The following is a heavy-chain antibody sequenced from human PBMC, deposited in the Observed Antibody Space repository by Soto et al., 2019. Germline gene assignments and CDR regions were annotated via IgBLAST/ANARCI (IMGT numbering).Heavy chain of an antibody. Sequence: QVQLVQSGAEVKKPGASVKVSCKASGYTFTSYAMHWVRQAPGQRLEWMGWINAGNGNTKYSQKFQGRVTITRDTPASTAYRELSSLRSEDTAVYYCASSGQWLVGSLFDYWGQGTLVTVSS. CDR2: INAGNGNT. CDR1: GYTFTSYA. V-gene: IGHV1-3*01. D-gene: IGHD6-19*01. CDR3: ASSGQWLVGSLFDY. J-gene: IGHJ4*02.